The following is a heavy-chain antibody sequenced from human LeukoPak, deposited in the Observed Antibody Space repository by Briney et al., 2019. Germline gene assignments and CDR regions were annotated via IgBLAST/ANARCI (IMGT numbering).Heavy chain of an antibody. V-gene: IGHV4-34*01. D-gene: IGHD6-19*01. J-gene: IGHJ6*02. CDR3: ARVKQWLHYYYYYGMDV. CDR1: GGSFSGYY. Sequence: SXTLSLTCAVYGGSFSGYYWSWIRQPPGKGLEWIGEINHSGSTNYNPSLKSRVTISVDTSKNQFSLKLSSVTAADTAVYYCARVKQWLHYYYYYGMDVWGQGTTVTVSS. CDR2: INHSGST.